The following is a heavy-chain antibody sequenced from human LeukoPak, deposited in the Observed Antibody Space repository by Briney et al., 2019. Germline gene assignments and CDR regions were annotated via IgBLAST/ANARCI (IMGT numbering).Heavy chain of an antibody. CDR3: ATEYVGAHYYDH. V-gene: IGHV1-46*02. CDR2: ITSSGTTT. D-gene: IGHD3-16*01. CDR1: GYNLNTYH. Sequence: ASVKVSCKASGYNLNTYHMHWVRQAPGQGLEWMGIITSSGTTTICAQKFRGRVTMTRDTSTSTVYMDLSSLRSEDTAVYYCATEYVGAHYYDHWGQGTLVTVSS. J-gene: IGHJ4*02.